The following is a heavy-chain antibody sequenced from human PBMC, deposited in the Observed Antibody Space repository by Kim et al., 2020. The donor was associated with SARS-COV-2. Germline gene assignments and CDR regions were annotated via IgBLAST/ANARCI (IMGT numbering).Heavy chain of an antibody. CDR2: ISYNGSNK. CDR1: GFTFGSYG. D-gene: IGHD6-13*01. Sequence: GGSLRLSCAASGFTFGSYGMHWVRQAPGKGLEWVAVISYNGSNKYYADSVKGRFTISRDNSKNTLYLQMNSLRAEDTAVYYCAKDLSRMHSDSSSWYEDYDCGYGRYVWGQGTTVTVSS. CDR3: AKDLSRMHSDSSSWYEDYDCGYGRYV. J-gene: IGHJ6*02. V-gene: IGHV3-30*18.